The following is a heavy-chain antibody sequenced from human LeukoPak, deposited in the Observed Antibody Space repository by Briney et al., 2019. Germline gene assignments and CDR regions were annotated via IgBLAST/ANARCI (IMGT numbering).Heavy chain of an antibody. Sequence: ASVKVSCKASGGTFSSYAISWVRQAPGQGLEWMGWISAYNGNTNYAQKLQGRVTMTTDTSTSTAYMELRSLRSDDTAVYYCARDHYDSSGYRDAFDIWGQGTMVTVSS. D-gene: IGHD3-22*01. CDR3: ARDHYDSSGYRDAFDI. J-gene: IGHJ3*02. V-gene: IGHV1-18*01. CDR1: GGTFSSYA. CDR2: ISAYNGNT.